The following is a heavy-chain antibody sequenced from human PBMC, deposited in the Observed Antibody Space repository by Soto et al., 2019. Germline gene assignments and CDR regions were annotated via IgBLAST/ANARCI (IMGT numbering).Heavy chain of an antibody. D-gene: IGHD2-15*01. V-gene: IGHV4-31*03. CDR3: ARDHAIVVVVAATVEGYFDL. J-gene: IGHJ2*01. CDR1: GGSISSGGYY. CDR2: IYYSGST. Sequence: QVQLQESGPGLVKPSQTLSLTCTVSGGSISSGGYYWSWIRQHPGKGLEWIGYIYYSGSTYYNPSVKSRVTISGDTSKNQLYLKLSSVTAADTAVYYCARDHAIVVVVAATVEGYFDLWGRGTLVTVSS.